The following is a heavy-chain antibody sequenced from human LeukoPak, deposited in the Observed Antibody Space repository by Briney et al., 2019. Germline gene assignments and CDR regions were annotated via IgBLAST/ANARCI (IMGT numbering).Heavy chain of an antibody. V-gene: IGHV3-30*04. CDR1: GFTFSSYA. D-gene: IGHD5-24*01. J-gene: IGHJ4*02. CDR2: ISYDGSNK. Sequence: GGSLRLSCAASGFTFSSYAMHWVRQAPGKGLEWVAVISYDGSNKYYADSVKGRFTISRDNSKNTLYLQMNSLRAEDTAVYYCARDITVEMATITPGYWGQGTLVTVSS. CDR3: ARDITVEMATITPGY.